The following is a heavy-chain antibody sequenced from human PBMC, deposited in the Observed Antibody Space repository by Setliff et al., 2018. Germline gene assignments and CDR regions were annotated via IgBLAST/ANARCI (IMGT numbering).Heavy chain of an antibody. V-gene: IGHV4-39*07. J-gene: IGHJ5*02. CDR3: ATDGPVLNGDYIS. CDR1: GGSISSNSYY. Sequence: SETLSLTCTVSGGSISSNSYYWGWIRQPPGKGLEWIGSMYYGGSTYYNPSLKSRVTVSVDTSKNQFSLRLISVTAADTAVYYCATDGPVLNGDYISWGQGTLVTVSS. CDR2: MYYGGST. D-gene: IGHD3-10*01.